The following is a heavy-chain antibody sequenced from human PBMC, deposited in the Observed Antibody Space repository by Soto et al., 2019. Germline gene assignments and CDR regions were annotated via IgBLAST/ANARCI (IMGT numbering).Heavy chain of an antibody. D-gene: IGHD3-10*01. CDR2: IYYSGST. CDR1: GGSISSYY. Sequence: QVQLQESGPGLVKPSETLSLTCTVSGGSISSYYWSWIRQPPGKGLEWIGYIYYSGSTNYNPSLKSRVTISVDTSKNQFSLKLSSETAADTAVYYCARYYGGYSDYWGQGTLVTVSS. CDR3: ARYYGGYSDY. J-gene: IGHJ4*02. V-gene: IGHV4-59*08.